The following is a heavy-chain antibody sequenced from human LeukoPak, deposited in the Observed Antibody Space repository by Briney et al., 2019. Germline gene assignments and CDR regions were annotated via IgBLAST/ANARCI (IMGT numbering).Heavy chain of an antibody. CDR2: INAGNGKT. Sequence: ASVKVSCTASGYTFTNYAMHWVRQAPRQRLEWMGWINAGNGKTKFSQKFQARVTITRDTSASTAYMELSSLRSEDTAVYYCATYSSSWYYFDYWGQGTLVTVSS. CDR3: ATYSSSWYYFDY. J-gene: IGHJ4*02. V-gene: IGHV1-3*01. CDR1: GYTFTNYA. D-gene: IGHD6-13*01.